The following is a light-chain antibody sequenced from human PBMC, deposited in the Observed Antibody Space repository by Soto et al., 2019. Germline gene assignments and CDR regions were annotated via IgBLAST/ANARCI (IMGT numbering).Light chain of an antibody. CDR3: QQYGSSPWT. Sequence: EIVLTQSPGTLSLSPGERATLSCRASQSVSSSYLAWHQQKPGQAPRLLIYGASNRATGIPDRISGSGSGTDFTLTISRLEPEDFAVYYCQQYGSSPWTFGQGTKVDIK. CDR2: GAS. V-gene: IGKV3-20*01. J-gene: IGKJ1*01. CDR1: QSVSSSY.